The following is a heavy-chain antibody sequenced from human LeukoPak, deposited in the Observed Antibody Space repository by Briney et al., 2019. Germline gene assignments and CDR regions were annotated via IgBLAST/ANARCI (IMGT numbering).Heavy chain of an antibody. Sequence: GGSLRLSCAASGFTVNSNYMSWVRQAPGKGLEWLSIIYSGGSTYYADSVKGRFTISRDNSKNTLYLQMNSLRAEDTAVYYCAREPNSGSYLDYWGQGTLVTVSS. CDR3: AREPNSGSYLDY. CDR1: GFTVNSNY. CDR2: IYSGGST. V-gene: IGHV3-66*01. D-gene: IGHD1-26*01. J-gene: IGHJ4*02.